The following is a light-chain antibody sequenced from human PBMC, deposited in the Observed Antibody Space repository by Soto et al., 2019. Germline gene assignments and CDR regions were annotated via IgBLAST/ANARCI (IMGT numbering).Light chain of an antibody. Sequence: DIHMTQSPSSLSASVGDRVTVSCRASQRITTYVNWYQQKPGEAPKLLITTSGTLQRGVPSRFSGSGSGTDFTLTISSLQPADFATYFCQQTYSTPYTCGQGTKVEIK. J-gene: IGKJ2*01. CDR1: QRITTY. CDR3: QQTYSTPYT. V-gene: IGKV1-39*01. CDR2: TSG.